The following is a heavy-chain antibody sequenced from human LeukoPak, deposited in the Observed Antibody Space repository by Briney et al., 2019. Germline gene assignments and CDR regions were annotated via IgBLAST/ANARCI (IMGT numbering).Heavy chain of an antibody. CDR2: IIPIFGTA. J-gene: IGHJ6*03. Sequence: GSSVKVSCKASGGTFSSYAISWVRQAPGQGLEWMGGIIPIFGTANYAQKFQGRVTITTDESTGTAYMELSSLRSEDTAVYYCARDDLRDSSSSYYYYMDVWGKGTTVTVSS. CDR3: ARDDLRDSSSSYYYYMDV. CDR1: GGTFSSYA. D-gene: IGHD6-13*01. V-gene: IGHV1-69*05.